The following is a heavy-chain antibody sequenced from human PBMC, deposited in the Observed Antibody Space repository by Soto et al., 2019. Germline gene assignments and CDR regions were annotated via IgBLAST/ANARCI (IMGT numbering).Heavy chain of an antibody. J-gene: IGHJ5*02. CDR3: ARGLAVAGTRLDWFDP. CDR1: GGTFSSYA. V-gene: IGHV1-69*01. Sequence: QVQLVQSGAEVKKPGSSVKVSCKASGGTFSSYAISWVRQAPGQGLEWMGGIIPIFGTANYAQKFQGRVTITADESTSPAYMELSSLRSEDTAVYYCARGLAVAGTRLDWFDPWGQGTLVTVSS. CDR2: IIPIFGTA. D-gene: IGHD6-19*01.